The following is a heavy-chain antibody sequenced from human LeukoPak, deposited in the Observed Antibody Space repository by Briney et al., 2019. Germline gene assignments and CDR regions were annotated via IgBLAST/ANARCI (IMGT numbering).Heavy chain of an antibody. Sequence: GGSLRLSCAASGFTFSSYWMSWVRQAPGKGLEWVANIKQDGSEKYYVDSVKGRFTISRDNAKNSLYLQMNSLRAEDTAVYYCARETPTEAYYYDSSGIPDYWGQGNLVTVSS. V-gene: IGHV3-7*01. CDR3: ARETPTEAYYYDSSGIPDY. D-gene: IGHD3-22*01. CDR1: GFTFSSYW. J-gene: IGHJ4*02. CDR2: IKQDGSEK.